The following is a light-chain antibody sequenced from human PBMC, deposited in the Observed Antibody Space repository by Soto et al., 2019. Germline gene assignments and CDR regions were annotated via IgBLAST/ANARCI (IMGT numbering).Light chain of an antibody. V-gene: IGKV1-5*03. J-gene: IGKJ1*01. Sequence: GDRVTITCRASQSISDSLAWYQQEPGKAPKRLIYEASNLKSGVPSRFSGSGSGTEYTLTISSLQPDDFASYYCEQYNGYWTFGQGTKVEIK. CDR1: QSISDS. CDR2: EAS. CDR3: EQYNGYWT.